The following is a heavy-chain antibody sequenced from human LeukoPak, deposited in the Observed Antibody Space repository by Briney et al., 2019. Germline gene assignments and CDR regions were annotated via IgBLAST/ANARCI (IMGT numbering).Heavy chain of an antibody. CDR2: INSDGSSA. D-gene: IGHD6-13*01. J-gene: IGHJ4*02. Sequence: GGSLRLSCAASGFTFSYYWMHWVRQAPGKGLVWVSRINSDGSSASYADSVKGRFTISRDNAKSALYLEMNDLRVEDTAVYYCAAGTAADYWGQGTLVIVSS. V-gene: IGHV3-74*01. CDR1: GFTFSYYW. CDR3: AAGTAADY.